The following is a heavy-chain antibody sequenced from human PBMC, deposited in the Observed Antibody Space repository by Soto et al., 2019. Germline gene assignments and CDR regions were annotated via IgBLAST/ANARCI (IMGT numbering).Heavy chain of an antibody. J-gene: IGHJ2*01. V-gene: IGHV1-8*01. Sequence: QVQLVQSGAEVKKPGASVKVSCKASGYTFTNYDINWVRQATGHGLAWMRWMNPNSGNTGHAQKFQGRVTMTRNTSISTAYMELSSLRSDDTAVYYCARGRSSYGDYVNWYFDLWGRGTLVTVSS. CDR3: ARGRSSYGDYVNWYFDL. D-gene: IGHD4-17*01. CDR1: GYTFTNYD. CDR2: MNPNSGNT.